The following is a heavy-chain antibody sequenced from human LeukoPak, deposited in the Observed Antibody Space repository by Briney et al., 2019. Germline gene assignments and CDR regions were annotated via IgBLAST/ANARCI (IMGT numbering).Heavy chain of an antibody. D-gene: IGHD6-13*01. Sequence: PGGSLRLSCAASGFTFSSYAMSWVRQAPGKGLEWVSAISGSGGSTYYADSVKGRFTIFRDNSKNTLYLQMNSLRAEDTAVYYCAKDIAAAGYYYYYGMDVWGQGTTVTVSS. CDR1: GFTFSSYA. CDR2: ISGSGGST. CDR3: AKDIAAAGYYYYYGMDV. V-gene: IGHV3-23*01. J-gene: IGHJ6*02.